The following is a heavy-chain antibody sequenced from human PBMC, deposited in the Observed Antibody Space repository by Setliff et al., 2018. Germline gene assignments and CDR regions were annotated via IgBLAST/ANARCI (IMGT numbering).Heavy chain of an antibody. Sequence: GGSLRLSCAASGFTFSTHSMSWVRQAPGKGLEWVSAISGDSASIYYGDSVKGRFTISRDNSKNTLYLQMRSLRAEDTAIYYCANHNPARRALNGTPLDNWGQGTLVTVSS. CDR3: ANHNPARRALNGTPLDN. V-gene: IGHV3-23*01. CDR1: GFTFSTHS. J-gene: IGHJ4*02. D-gene: IGHD3-9*01. CDR2: ISGDSASI.